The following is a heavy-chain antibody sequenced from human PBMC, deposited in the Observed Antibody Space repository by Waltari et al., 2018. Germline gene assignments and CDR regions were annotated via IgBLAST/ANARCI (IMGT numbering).Heavy chain of an antibody. CDR3: ARHVTHFAGYNKLFDY. V-gene: IGHV4-38-2*01. CDR1: GYSISSGYY. CDR2: IYHSGST. D-gene: IGHD4-4*01. Sequence: QVQLQESGPGLVKPSETLSLTCAVSGYSISSGYYWGWIRQPPGKGLEWIGSIYHSGSTSYSPSLKSRVTISVDTSKNQFSLKLSSVTAADTAVYYCARHVTHFAGYNKLFDYWGQGTLVTVSS. J-gene: IGHJ4*02.